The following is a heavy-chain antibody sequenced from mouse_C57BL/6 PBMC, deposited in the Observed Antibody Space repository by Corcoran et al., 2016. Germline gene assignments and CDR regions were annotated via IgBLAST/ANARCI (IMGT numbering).Heavy chain of an antibody. J-gene: IGHJ2*01. CDR2: INPNNGGT. CDR1: GYTFTDYY. V-gene: IGHV1-26*01. Sequence: EVQLQQSGPELVKPGASVKISCKASGYTFTDYYMNWVKQSHGKSLEWIGDINPNNGGTSYNQKFKGKATLTVDKSSSTAYMELRSLTSEDSAVYYCASSGNYWGQGTNLTVSS. CDR3: ASSGNY.